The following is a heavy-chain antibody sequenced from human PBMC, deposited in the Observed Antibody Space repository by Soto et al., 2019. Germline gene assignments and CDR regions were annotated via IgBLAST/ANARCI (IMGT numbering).Heavy chain of an antibody. CDR1: GYTFTGYY. Sequence: ASVKVSCKASGYTFTGYYMHWVRQAPGQGLEWMEWINPNSGGTNYAQKFQGWVTMTRDTSISTAYMELSRLRSDDTAVYYCARGAMEEKMSSIVVVPAAHDPLFDYWGQGTLVTVSS. J-gene: IGHJ4*02. D-gene: IGHD2-2*01. CDR2: INPNSGGT. V-gene: IGHV1-2*04. CDR3: ARGAMEEKMSSIVVVPAAHDPLFDY.